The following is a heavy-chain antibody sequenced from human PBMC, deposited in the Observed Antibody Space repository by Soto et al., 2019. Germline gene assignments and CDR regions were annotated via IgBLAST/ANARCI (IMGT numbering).Heavy chain of an antibody. Sequence: EVQLVESGRGLVQPGGSLRLSCAASGFTFSRYAMYWVRQAPGKGLEDVSAISSNGGSTYYANSVKGRFTISRDNSKNTLYLQMGSLRAEDMAVHYCARSGDNGYYFDYWGQGTLVTVSS. V-gene: IGHV3-64*01. CDR2: ISSNGGST. CDR1: GFTFSRYA. CDR3: ARSGDNGYYFDY. J-gene: IGHJ4*02. D-gene: IGHD3-10*01.